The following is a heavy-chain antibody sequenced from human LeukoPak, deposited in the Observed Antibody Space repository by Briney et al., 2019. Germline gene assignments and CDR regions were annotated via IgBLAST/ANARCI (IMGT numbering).Heavy chain of an antibody. J-gene: IGHJ3*02. D-gene: IGHD3-22*01. CDR3: TRRYNYDSSGYYYVRDAFDI. V-gene: IGHV3-49*04. CDR1: GFTFGDYV. Sequence: GGSLRLSCTASGFTFGDYVMSWVRRAPGKGLEWVGFIRSKAYGGTTKSAASVKGRFTISRDDSRSIAYLQMNSLKTEDTAVYYCTRRYNYDSSGYYYVRDAFDIWGQGTMVTVSS. CDR2: IRSKAYGGTT.